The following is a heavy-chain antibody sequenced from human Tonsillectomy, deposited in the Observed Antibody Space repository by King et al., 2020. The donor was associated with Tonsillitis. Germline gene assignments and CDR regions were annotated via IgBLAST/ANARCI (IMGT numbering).Heavy chain of an antibody. CDR1: GFTFSSYA. V-gene: IGHV3-23*04. CDR3: APRGSYSGSFPDYFDY. CDR2: ISGSGGST. Sequence: VQLVESGGGLVQPGGSLRLSCAASGFTFSSYAMSWVRQAPGKGLEWVSAISGSGGSTYYADSVKGRFTISRDNSKNTLYLQMNSLRAEDTAVYYCAPRGSYSGSFPDYFDYWGQGPRVPVSS. D-gene: IGHD1-26*01. J-gene: IGHJ4*02.